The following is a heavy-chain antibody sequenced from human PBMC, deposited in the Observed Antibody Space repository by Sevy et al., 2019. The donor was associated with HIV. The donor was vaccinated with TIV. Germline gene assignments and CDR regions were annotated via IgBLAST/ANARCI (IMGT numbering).Heavy chain of an antibody. Sequence: GGSLRLSCAASGFTFSSYSMNWVRQAPGKGLEWVSSISSSSSYIYYADSVKGRFTISRDNAKNSLYPQMNSLRAEDTAVYYCARTTVDTATYYYYGMDVWGQGTTVTVSS. D-gene: IGHD5-18*01. CDR3: ARTTVDTATYYYYGMDV. J-gene: IGHJ6*02. V-gene: IGHV3-21*01. CDR2: ISSSSSYI. CDR1: GFTFSSYS.